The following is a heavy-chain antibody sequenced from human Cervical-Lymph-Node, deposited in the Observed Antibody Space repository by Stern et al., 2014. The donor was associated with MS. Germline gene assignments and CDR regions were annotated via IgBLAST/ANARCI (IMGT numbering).Heavy chain of an antibody. V-gene: IGHV4-59*01. J-gene: IGHJ4*02. CDR3: ARGSVSFDY. CDR1: GGSISSYY. D-gene: IGHD3-10*01. Sequence: QVQLVESGPGLVKPSETLSLTCTVSGGSISSYYWTWIRQPPGKGLEWIAYIYSTGSTNYNPSLKSRVTISVDTSKNQFSLKLSSVTAADTAVYYCARGSVSFDYWGQGTLVTVSS. CDR2: IYSTGST.